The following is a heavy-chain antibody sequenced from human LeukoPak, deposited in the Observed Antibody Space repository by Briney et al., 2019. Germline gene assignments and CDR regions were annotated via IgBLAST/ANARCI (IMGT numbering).Heavy chain of an antibody. Sequence: GGSLRLSCAASGFTFDDHGMSWVRQAPGKGLEWVSGIKWDGGRTGYADSVKGRFTISRDNAKNSVYLQMNSLRAEDTAVYYCARDCYDILTEGVYYFDYWGQGTLVTVSS. CDR3: ARDCYDILTEGVYYFDY. CDR1: GFTFDDHG. D-gene: IGHD3-9*01. V-gene: IGHV3-20*04. CDR2: IKWDGGRT. J-gene: IGHJ4*02.